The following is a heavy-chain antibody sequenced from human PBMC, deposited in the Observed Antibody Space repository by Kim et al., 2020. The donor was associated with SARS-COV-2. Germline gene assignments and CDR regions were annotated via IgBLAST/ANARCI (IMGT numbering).Heavy chain of an antibody. CDR1: GFTFSSYG. CDR2: ISYDGSNK. Sequence: GGSLRLSCAASGFTFSSYGMHWVRQAPGKGLEWVAVISYDGSNKYYADSVKGRFTISRDNSKNTLYLQMNSLRAEDTAVYYCAKGFVLGAYSTSYYFDYWGQGTLVTVSS. J-gene: IGHJ4*02. V-gene: IGHV3-30*18. CDR3: AKGFVLGAYSTSYYFDY. D-gene: IGHD6-6*01.